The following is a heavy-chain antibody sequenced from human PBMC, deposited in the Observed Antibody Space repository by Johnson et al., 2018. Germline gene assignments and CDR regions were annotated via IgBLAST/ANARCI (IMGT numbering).Heavy chain of an antibody. CDR3: AKDRYTYGYYYFMDV. J-gene: IGHJ6*03. CDR2: ISSDGSYK. D-gene: IGHD5-18*01. Sequence: QVQLVQSGGGVVQPGRSLRLSCAASGFSFNTYGMHWVRQAPGKGLEWVAVISSDGSYKYYGDSVKGRFTISRDNSKKTVYLQINRVRAEDTALYYCAKDRYTYGYYYFMDVWGKGTTVTVSS. CDR1: GFSFNTYG. V-gene: IGHV3-30*18.